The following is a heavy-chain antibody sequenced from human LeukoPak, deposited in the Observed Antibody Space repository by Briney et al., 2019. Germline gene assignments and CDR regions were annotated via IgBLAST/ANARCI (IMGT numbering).Heavy chain of an antibody. J-gene: IGHJ4*02. CDR3: ARTSLIGSGSFYFDY. CDR1: GGSISSYY. D-gene: IGHD6-19*01. CDR2: IYYSGST. Sequence: SETLSLTCTVSGGSISSYYWTWIRQPPGKGLEWIGYIYYSGSTNYNPSLKSRVTISVDTSKNQFSLKLSSVTAADTAVYYCARTSLIGSGSFYFDYWGQGILVTVSS. V-gene: IGHV4-59*01.